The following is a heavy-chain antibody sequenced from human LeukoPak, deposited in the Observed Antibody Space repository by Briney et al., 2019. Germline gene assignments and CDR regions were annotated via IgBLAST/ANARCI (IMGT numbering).Heavy chain of an antibody. J-gene: IGHJ4*02. V-gene: IGHV3-33*06. CDR1: GFTFSHYG. D-gene: IGHD4-11*01. Sequence: GGSLRLSCAASGFTFSHYGMHWVRQAPGRGLEWVAVIWSDGSNTFYADSVKGRFTISRDNAQHTVDLHMNILRAEDTAVYYCAKDAQRGFDYSNSLEYWGQGTLVTVSS. CDR2: IWSDGSNT. CDR3: AKDAQRGFDYSNSLEY.